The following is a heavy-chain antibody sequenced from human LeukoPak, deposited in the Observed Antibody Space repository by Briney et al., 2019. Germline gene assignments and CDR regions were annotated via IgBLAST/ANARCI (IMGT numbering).Heavy chain of an antibody. CDR3: AKGSRDGYNYRYIDY. CDR1: GFTFSSYA. D-gene: IGHD5-24*01. J-gene: IGHJ4*02. Sequence: GGSLRLSCAASGFTFSSYAMSWVRQAPGKGLEWVSAISGSGGSTYYADSVEGRFTISRDNSKNTLYLQMNSLRAEDTAVYYCAKGSRDGYNYRYIDYWGQGTLVTVSS. V-gene: IGHV3-23*01. CDR2: ISGSGGST.